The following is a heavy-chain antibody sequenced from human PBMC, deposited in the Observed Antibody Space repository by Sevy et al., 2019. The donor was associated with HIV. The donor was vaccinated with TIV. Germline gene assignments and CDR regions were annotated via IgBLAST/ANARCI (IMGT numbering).Heavy chain of an antibody. CDR1: GYSFANYW. CDR3: AKGRQWLAY. CDR2: IYPRDSDT. V-gene: IGHV5-51*01. D-gene: IGHD6-19*01. Sequence: GESLKISCKGSGYSFANYWIGWVRQMPGKGLEWMGIIYPRDSDTRYSPSFQGQVTISAVKSITTAYLQWSSLKASDTAMYYCAKGRQWLAYWGQGTLVTVSS. J-gene: IGHJ4*02.